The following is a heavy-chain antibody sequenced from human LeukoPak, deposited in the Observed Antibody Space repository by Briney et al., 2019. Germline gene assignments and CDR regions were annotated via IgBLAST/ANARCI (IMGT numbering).Heavy chain of an antibody. CDR2: ISSDGGRT. V-gene: IGHV3-64D*09. Sequence: HPGGSLRLSCSASGFTFSSFAMFWVRQAPGKGLEYVSGISSDGGRTNYADSVKARFTISRDNSKVTLYLQMTSLRPEDTATYYCVKDPSGNYFHFDYWGQGTLVTVSS. CDR1: GFTFSSFA. CDR3: VKDPSGNYFHFDY. D-gene: IGHD1-26*01. J-gene: IGHJ4*02.